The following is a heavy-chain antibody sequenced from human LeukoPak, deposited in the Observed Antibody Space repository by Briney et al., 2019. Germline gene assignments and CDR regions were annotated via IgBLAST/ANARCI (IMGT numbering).Heavy chain of an antibody. J-gene: IGHJ5*02. CDR2: TFSTST. CDR3: ARYKFHNYFDP. Sequence: PSETLSLICSVSGDSVSSSPYYWGWIRQPPGKGLEWIGNTFSTSTLYNASLRSRVTILVDTFKNQFSLKLTSATAADTAIYYCARYKFHNYFDPWGQGTLVVVSS. CDR1: GDSVSSSPYY. D-gene: IGHD5-24*01. V-gene: IGHV4-61*01.